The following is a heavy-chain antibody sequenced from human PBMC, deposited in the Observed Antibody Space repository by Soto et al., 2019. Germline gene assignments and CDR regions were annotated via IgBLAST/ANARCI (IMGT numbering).Heavy chain of an antibody. CDR1: GYTFTNYW. V-gene: IGHV5-51*01. CDR2: IYPGDSDT. Sequence: GAYLKISCQGSGYTFTNYWIGWVRQMPGKGLEWMGIIYPGDSDTKYNPSFQCQVTISADKSITPTYLQWSSLKASDTAIYYCAASIFYYGMDVWGQGTTVTVSS. CDR3: AASIFYYGMDV. J-gene: IGHJ6*02.